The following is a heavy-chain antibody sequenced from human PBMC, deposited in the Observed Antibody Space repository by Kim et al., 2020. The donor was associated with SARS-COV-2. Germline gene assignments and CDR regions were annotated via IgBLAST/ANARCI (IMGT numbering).Heavy chain of an antibody. D-gene: IGHD2-2*01. J-gene: IGHJ4*02. CDR1: GFTFDDYA. CDR3: AKDLGSDCSSTSCYHY. V-gene: IGHV3-9*01. Sequence: GGSLRLSCAASGFTFDDYAMHWVRQAPGKGLEWVSGISWNSGSIGYADSVKGRFTISRDNAKNSLYLQMNSLRAEDTALYYCAKDLGSDCSSTSCYHYWGQGTLVTVSS. CDR2: ISWNSGSI.